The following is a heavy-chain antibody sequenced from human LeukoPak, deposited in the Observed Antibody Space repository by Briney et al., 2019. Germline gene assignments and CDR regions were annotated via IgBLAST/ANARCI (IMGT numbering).Heavy chain of an antibody. V-gene: IGHV4-39*01. D-gene: IGHD1-14*01. CDR2: IYYSGNT. CDR1: GGSISSSSYY. CDR3: ARQQPELDY. Sequence: PSETLSLTCTVSGGSISSSSYYWGWIRQPPGKGLEWIGSIYYSGNTYYNPSLKSRVTISVDTSRNQFSLKLSSVVAADTAVYYCARQQPELDYWGQGTLVTVSS. J-gene: IGHJ4*02.